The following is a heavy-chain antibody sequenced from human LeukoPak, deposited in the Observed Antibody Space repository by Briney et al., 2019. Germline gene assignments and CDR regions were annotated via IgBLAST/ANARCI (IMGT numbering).Heavy chain of an antibody. CDR3: ARQIVGGHLGDY. Sequence: ASVKVSCKASGYTFRNYGMSWVRQAPGQGLEWMGWISAKNGNRDYAQKLQGRVTMTLDTSTSTAYMELRSLTSDDTAIYYCARQIVGGHLGDYWGQGTLVTVSS. J-gene: IGHJ4*02. D-gene: IGHD1-26*01. CDR2: ISAKNGNR. CDR1: GYTFRNYG. V-gene: IGHV1-18*01.